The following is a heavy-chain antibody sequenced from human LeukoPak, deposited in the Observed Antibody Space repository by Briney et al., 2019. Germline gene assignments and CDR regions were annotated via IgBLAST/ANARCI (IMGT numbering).Heavy chain of an antibody. CDR3: ARVDYGDYGFDY. V-gene: IGHV3-66*01. CDR2: IYSGSST. D-gene: IGHD4-17*01. J-gene: IGHJ4*02. CDR1: GLTVSSNY. Sequence: GGSLRLSCAASGLTVSSNYMSWVRQAPGKGLEWVSLIYSGSSTYYADSVKGRFTISRDNSKNTLYLQMNSLRAEDTAVYYCARVDYGDYGFDYWGQGTLVTVSS.